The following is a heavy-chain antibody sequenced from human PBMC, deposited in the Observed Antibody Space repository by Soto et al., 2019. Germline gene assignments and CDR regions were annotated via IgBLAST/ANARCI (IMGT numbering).Heavy chain of an antibody. V-gene: IGHV1-69*13. CDR2: IIPIFGTA. D-gene: IGHD6-13*01. CDR3: ARYYRRISYQYFLQ. CDR1: GYSFTTYG. Sequence: AASVKVSCEASGYSFTTYGIHWVRRAPGQGLEWMGGIIPIFGTANYAQKFQGRVTITADESTSTAYMELSSLRSEDTAVYYCARYYRRISYQYFLQWCQGRLDTVSS. J-gene: IGHJ1*01.